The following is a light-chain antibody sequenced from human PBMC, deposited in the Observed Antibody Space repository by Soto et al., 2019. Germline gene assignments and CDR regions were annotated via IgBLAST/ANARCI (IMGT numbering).Light chain of an antibody. J-gene: IGKJ4*01. Sequence: ETVMTQSPATLSLSPGERATLSCGASQSVSTNLAWYQQKPGQVPRLLIYGASTRASDIPARFSGSGAGTELTLAISSLQSEDLAVYYCQKYNEWPLTFGGGTKLEIE. CDR3: QKYNEWPLT. CDR1: QSVSTN. V-gene: IGKV3-15*01. CDR2: GAS.